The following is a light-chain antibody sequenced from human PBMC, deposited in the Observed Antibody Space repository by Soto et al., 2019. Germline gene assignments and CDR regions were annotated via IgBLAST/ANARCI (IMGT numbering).Light chain of an antibody. CDR1: SSDIGSYNL. Sequence: QSALTQPASVSGSPGQSITISCTGSSSDIGSYNLVSWYQHHPGKAPKLMIYEGTNRPSGVSNRFSGSKSGNTASLTISGLQAEDEADYYCCSYSRGSTLIFVGGTKLTVL. J-gene: IGLJ2*01. CDR2: EGT. CDR3: CSYSRGSTLI. V-gene: IGLV2-23*01.